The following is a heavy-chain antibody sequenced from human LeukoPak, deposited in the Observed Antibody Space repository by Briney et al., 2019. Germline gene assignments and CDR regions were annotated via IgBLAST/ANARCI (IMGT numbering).Heavy chain of an antibody. Sequence: PGGSLRLSCAASGFTFSSYAMSWVRQAPGKGLECVSAISGSGGSTYYSDSVKGRFTISRDNSKNTLYLQMNSLRAEDTAVYYCAKDPLRSCSGGSCYSDFDYWGQGTLVTVSS. CDR3: AKDPLRSCSGGSCYSDFDY. J-gene: IGHJ4*02. D-gene: IGHD2-15*01. CDR1: GFTFSSYA. CDR2: ISGSGGST. V-gene: IGHV3-23*01.